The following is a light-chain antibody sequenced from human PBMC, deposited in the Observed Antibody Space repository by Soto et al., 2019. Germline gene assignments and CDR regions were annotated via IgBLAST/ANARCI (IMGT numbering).Light chain of an antibody. Sequence: DIQMTQSPSTLSASVGDRVTITCRASQSISSWLAWYQQKPGKAPKLLIYKASSLESGVPSRFSGSGSGTEFTHTISSLQPDYFATYYCQQYNNYPWTFGQGTKVEIK. CDR1: QSISSW. V-gene: IGKV1-5*03. CDR3: QQYNNYPWT. J-gene: IGKJ1*01. CDR2: KAS.